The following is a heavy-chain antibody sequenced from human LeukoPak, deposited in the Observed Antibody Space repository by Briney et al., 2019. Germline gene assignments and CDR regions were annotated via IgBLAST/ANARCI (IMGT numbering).Heavy chain of an antibody. D-gene: IGHD7-27*01. J-gene: IGHJ4*02. Sequence: GASVKVSCKASRGTFSSYAISWVRQAPGQGLEWMGGIIPIFGTANYAQKFQGRVTITADESTSTAYMELSSLRSEDTAVYYCARGRTGEVNDWGQGTLVTVSS. CDR2: IIPIFGTA. V-gene: IGHV1-69*13. CDR3: ARGRTGEVND. CDR1: RGTFSSYA.